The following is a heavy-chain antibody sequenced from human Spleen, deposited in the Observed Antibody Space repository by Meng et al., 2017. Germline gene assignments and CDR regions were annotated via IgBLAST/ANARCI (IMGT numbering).Heavy chain of an antibody. V-gene: IGHV4-31*03. CDR3: ARYVFDSSSLYSNWFDP. Sequence: QVQLQESGPGLVKPSQTLSLTCTVSGGSISSGTYSWGWIRQLPGKGLEWIAYIHYSGSTYYSPSLKSRVTISLDTSKNQLSLKLSSMTAADTAVYYCARYVFDSSSLYSNWFDPWGQGTLVTVSS. CDR2: IHYSGST. J-gene: IGHJ5*02. CDR1: GGSISSGTYS. D-gene: IGHD3-22*01.